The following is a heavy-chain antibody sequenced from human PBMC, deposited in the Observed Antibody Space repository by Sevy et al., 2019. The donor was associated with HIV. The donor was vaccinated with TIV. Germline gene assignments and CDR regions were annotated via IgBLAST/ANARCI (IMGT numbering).Heavy chain of an antibody. Sequence: GGSLRLSCIGSGFSFSYYGIHWVRQSPGKGLDWVALISHDGINEYYADSVKGRFTISGDNSKNTVYLEMNGLRKEDTAIYFCANAYSGSYSHSYLYALDVWGQGTTVTVSS. V-gene: IGHV3-30*18. CDR2: ISHDGINE. CDR3: ANAYSGSYSHSYLYALDV. J-gene: IGHJ6*02. D-gene: IGHD1-26*01. CDR1: GFSFSYYG.